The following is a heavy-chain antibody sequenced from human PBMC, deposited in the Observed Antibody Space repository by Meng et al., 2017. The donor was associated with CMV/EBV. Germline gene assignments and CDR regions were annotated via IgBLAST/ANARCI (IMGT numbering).Heavy chain of an antibody. CDR3: ARTNGPWTAMADY. V-gene: IGHV4-39*07. CDR1: GGSISSSSYY. D-gene: IGHD5-18*01. Sequence: ENPSLPRTVSGGSISSSSYYWGWNRQPPGKGLEWIGSIYYSGSTYYNPSLKSRVTISVDTSKNQFSLKLSSVTAADTAVYYCARTNGPWTAMADYWGQGTLVTVSS. J-gene: IGHJ4*02. CDR2: IYYSGST.